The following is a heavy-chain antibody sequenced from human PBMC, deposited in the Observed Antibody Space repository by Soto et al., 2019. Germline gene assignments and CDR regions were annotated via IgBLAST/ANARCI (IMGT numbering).Heavy chain of an antibody. J-gene: IGHJ4*02. CDR3: ARGSSWSYYFDY. CDR1: GGFISSYY. Sequence: PSETLSLTCTVSGGFISSYYWSWIRQPPGKGLEWIGYIYYSGSTNYNPSLKSRVTISVDTSTSTAYMELSSLRSEDTAVFYCARGSSWSYYFDYWGQGTLVTVSS. CDR2: IYYSGST. V-gene: IGHV4-59*01. D-gene: IGHD6-13*01.